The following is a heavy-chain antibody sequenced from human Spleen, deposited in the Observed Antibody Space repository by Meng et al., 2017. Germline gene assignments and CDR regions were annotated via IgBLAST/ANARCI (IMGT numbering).Heavy chain of an antibody. CDR2: IYYSGST. V-gene: IGHV4-61*08. Sequence: QVTLRDAGPGLVNPSQTLSLTCTVSGGSIGSGGYSWSWIRQHPGKGLEWIGYIYYSGSTNYNPSLKSRVTISVDTSKNQFSLKLSSVTAADTAVYYCARDDSSGYYSYWGQGTLVTVSS. J-gene: IGHJ4*02. CDR3: ARDDSSGYYSY. CDR1: GGSIGSGGYS. D-gene: IGHD3-22*01.